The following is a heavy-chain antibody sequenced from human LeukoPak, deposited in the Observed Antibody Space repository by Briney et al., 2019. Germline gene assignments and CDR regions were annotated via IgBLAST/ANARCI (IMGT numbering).Heavy chain of an antibody. V-gene: IGHV3-48*03. CDR2: INDSGKTR. CDR1: GFTFSSYA. D-gene: IGHD6-19*01. Sequence: PGGSLRLSCAASGFTFSSYAMNWVRQAPGKGLEWISYINDSGKTRYYADSVKGRFTISRDNAKNSLYLQMNSLRAEDTAVYYCVRDHSGWSLDPWGQGTLVTVSS. J-gene: IGHJ5*02. CDR3: VRDHSGWSLDP.